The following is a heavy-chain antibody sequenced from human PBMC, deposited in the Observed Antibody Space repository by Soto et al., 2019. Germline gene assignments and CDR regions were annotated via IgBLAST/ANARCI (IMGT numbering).Heavy chain of an antibody. CDR3: EXXXXXAXTXXXXX. J-gene: IGHJ4*02. CDR2: IIPIFGTA. Sequence: SVKVSCKASGGTFSSYAISWVRQAPGQGLEWMGGIIPIFGTANYAQKFQGRVTITADESTSTAYMELSSLRSEDTAVYYCEXXXXXAXTXXXXXXGQXTLVTVSS. CDR1: GGTFSSYA. V-gene: IGHV1-69*13.